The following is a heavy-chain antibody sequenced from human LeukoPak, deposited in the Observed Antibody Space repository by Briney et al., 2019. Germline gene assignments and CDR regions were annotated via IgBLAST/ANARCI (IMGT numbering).Heavy chain of an antibody. Sequence: SETLSLTCAVYGGSFSGYYWSWIRQPPGKGLEWIGEINHSGSTNYNPSLKSRVTISVDTSKNQFSLKLSSVTAADTAVYYCARGPIFYDYVWGGYRYNWFDPWGQGTLVTVSS. J-gene: IGHJ5*02. CDR3: ARGPIFYDYVWGGYRYNWFDP. CDR2: INHSGST. V-gene: IGHV4-34*01. CDR1: GGSFSGYY. D-gene: IGHD3-16*02.